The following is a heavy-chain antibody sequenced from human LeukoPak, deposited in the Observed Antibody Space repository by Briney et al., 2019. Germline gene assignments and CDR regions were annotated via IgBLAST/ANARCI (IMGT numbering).Heavy chain of an antibody. D-gene: IGHD3-22*01. Sequence: PSETLSLTCTVSGYSISSGYYWGWIRQPPGKGLEWIGSIYHSGSTYYNPSLKSRVTTPVDTSKNQFSLKLSSVTAADTAVYYCARGPVGYYDSSGYYSLFDYWGQGTLVTVSS. CDR3: ARGPVGYYDSSGYYSLFDY. V-gene: IGHV4-38-2*02. CDR1: GYSISSGYY. J-gene: IGHJ4*02. CDR2: IYHSGST.